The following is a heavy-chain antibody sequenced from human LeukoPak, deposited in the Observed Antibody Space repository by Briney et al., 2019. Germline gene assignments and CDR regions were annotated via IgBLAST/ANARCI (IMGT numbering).Heavy chain of an antibody. CDR1: GGSISSSSYY. D-gene: IGHD5-12*01. CDR2: IYYSGST. J-gene: IGHJ6*04. V-gene: IGHV4-39*07. CDR3: ARNSGYGYYYYGMDV. Sequence: SETLSLTCTVSGGSISSSSYYWGWIRQPPGKGLEWIGSIYYSGSTNYNPSLKSRVTISVDTSKNLFSLKLSSVTAADTAVYYCARNSGYGYYYYGMDVWGKGTTVTVSS.